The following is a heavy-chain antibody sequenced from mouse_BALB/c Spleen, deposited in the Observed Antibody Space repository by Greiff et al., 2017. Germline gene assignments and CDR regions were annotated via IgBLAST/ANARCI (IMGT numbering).Heavy chain of an antibody. CDR1: GFTFSSYA. Sequence: EVQLVESGGGLVKPGGSLKLSCAASGFTFSSYAMSWVRQTPEKRLEWVASISSGGSTYYPDSVKGRFTISRDNARNILYLQMSSLRSEDTAMYYCAKRGDYYGSPFAYWGQGTLVTVSA. J-gene: IGHJ3*01. CDR2: ISSGGST. CDR3: AKRGDYYGSPFAY. D-gene: IGHD1-1*01. V-gene: IGHV5-6-5*01.